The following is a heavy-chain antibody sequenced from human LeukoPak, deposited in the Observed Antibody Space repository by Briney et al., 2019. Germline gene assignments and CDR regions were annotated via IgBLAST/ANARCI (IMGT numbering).Heavy chain of an antibody. D-gene: IGHD4-11*01. J-gene: IGHJ4*02. CDR1: GFSFSSYA. V-gene: IGHV3-23*01. CDR2: ISNSGDRT. Sequence: GGSLRLSCAASGFSFSSYAMSWVRQAPGKGLECVSVISNSGDRTYYADSVKGRFTISRDNSKNTVYLQMNSLRGEDTAVYYCARVTHDNTNYQLDYWGQGTLVTVSS. CDR3: ARVTHDNTNYQLDY.